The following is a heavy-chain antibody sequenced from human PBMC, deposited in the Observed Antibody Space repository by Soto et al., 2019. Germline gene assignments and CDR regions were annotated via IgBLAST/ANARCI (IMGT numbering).Heavy chain of an antibody. Sequence: TGGSLRLSCAASGFTFSGSAMHWVRQASGKGLEWVGRIRSKANSYATAYAASVKGRFTISRDDSKNTAYLQVNSLKTEDTAVYYCTRHGLYDSSGYDYYYGMDVWGQGTTVTVSS. CDR1: GFTFSGSA. D-gene: IGHD3-22*01. CDR2: IRSKANSYAT. CDR3: TRHGLYDSSGYDYYYGMDV. V-gene: IGHV3-73*01. J-gene: IGHJ6*02.